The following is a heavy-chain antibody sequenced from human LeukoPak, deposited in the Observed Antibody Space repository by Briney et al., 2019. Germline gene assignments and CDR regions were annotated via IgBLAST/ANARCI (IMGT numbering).Heavy chain of an antibody. D-gene: IGHD2-15*01. V-gene: IGHV1-69*05. CDR3: GRKAGDCGGGSCYSIDY. J-gene: IGHJ4*02. CDR1: GGSFSSEA. Sequence: SVKVSCKAFGGSFSSEAISWVRQAPGQGLEWMGGIIPIFGTANYAQKLQGRVTITTDESTSTAYMEVSSLRSEDTAVYYCGRKAGDCGGGSCYSIDYWGQGTLVTVSS. CDR2: IIPIFGTA.